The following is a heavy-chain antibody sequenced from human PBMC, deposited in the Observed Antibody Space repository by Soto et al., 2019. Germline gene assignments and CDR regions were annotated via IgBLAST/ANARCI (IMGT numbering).Heavy chain of an antibody. CDR3: AKDRGYSGYDNWFDS. Sequence: EVQLLESGGGLVQPGGSLRLSCAASGFTFSSYAMSWVRQAPGQGLEWVSAISGSGGTNYADSVKGRCTISRDNSENTLYLQMNSLRAEDTAVYYCAKDRGYSGYDNWFDSGGQGTLVTVSS. CDR1: GFTFSSYA. D-gene: IGHD5-12*01. V-gene: IGHV3-23*01. J-gene: IGHJ5*01. CDR2: ISGSGGT.